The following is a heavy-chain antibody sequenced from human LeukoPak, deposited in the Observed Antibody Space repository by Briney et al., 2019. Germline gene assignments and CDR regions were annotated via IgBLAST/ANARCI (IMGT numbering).Heavy chain of an antibody. Sequence: GSLGLSCAASGFTFRNYVIHWVRQAPGKGLEWVAVTSSDLNVKLYADSVKGRFTISRDNSRSTLYLQMNSLRAEDTAVYYCARPPVHCSSTSCYFGYWGQGTLVTVSS. D-gene: IGHD2-2*01. CDR1: GFTFRNYV. CDR2: TSSDLNVK. J-gene: IGHJ4*02. CDR3: ARPPVHCSSTSCYFGY. V-gene: IGHV3-30-3*01.